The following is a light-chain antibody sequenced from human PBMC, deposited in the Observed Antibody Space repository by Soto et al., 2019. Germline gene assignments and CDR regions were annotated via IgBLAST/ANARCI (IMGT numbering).Light chain of an antibody. CDR2: KAS. CDR3: QQYHIYSGT. Sequence: DYPMTQSPSTLSASLVYRVTITCRASQTIDSWLAWYQQRPGKPPNLLIYKASTLASGVPSRFSGSGSGTEFTLTINSLQPDDFATYYCQQYHIYSGTFGQGTKVDIK. CDR1: QTIDSW. J-gene: IGKJ1*01. V-gene: IGKV1-5*03.